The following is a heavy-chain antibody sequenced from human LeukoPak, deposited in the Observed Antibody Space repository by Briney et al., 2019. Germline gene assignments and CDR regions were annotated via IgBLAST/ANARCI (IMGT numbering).Heavy chain of an antibody. Sequence: GGSLRLSCAASGFTFSSYSMNWVRQAPGKGPEWLAYISSASGSIYYADSVKGRFTISRDNAKNSLFLQMNSLRAEDTAMYYCARLPAYCSSSACYYDYWGQGTLVTVSS. CDR1: GFTFSSYS. CDR3: ARLPAYCSSSACYYDY. D-gene: IGHD2-2*01. V-gene: IGHV3-48*04. J-gene: IGHJ4*02. CDR2: ISSASGSI.